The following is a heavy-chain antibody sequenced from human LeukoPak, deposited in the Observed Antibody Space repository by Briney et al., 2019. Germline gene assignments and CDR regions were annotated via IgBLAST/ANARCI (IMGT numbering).Heavy chain of an antibody. CDR2: IIPIFGTA. J-gene: IGHJ4*01. Sequence: SVKVSCKASGGTFSSYAISWVRQAPGQGLEWMGGIIPIFGTANYAQKFQGRVTITADESTSTAYMELSSLRSEDTAVYYCARLDYGGNSWDGYWGQGTLVTVSS. CDR1: GGTFSSYA. D-gene: IGHD4-23*01. CDR3: ARLDYGGNSWDGY. V-gene: IGHV1-69*13.